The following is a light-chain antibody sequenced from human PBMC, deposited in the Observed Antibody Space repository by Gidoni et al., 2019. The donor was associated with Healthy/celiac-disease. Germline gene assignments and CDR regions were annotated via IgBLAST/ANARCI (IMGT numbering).Light chain of an antibody. J-gene: IGLJ2*01. CDR2: KDS. CDR1: ALPKQY. Sequence: SSELTQPPSVSVTPGQTARITCSGDALPKQYAYWYQQKTGQAPVLVIYKDSERPSGIPERFSGSSSGTTVTLTNSGVQAEDEADYYCQSAYSSGTYVVFGGGTKLTVL. V-gene: IGLV3-25*03. CDR3: QSAYSSGTYVV.